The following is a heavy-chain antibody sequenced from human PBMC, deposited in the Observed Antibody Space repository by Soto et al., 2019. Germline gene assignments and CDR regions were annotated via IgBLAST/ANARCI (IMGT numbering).Heavy chain of an antibody. Sequence: ASVKVSCKASGYTFTGYYMHWVRQAPGQGLEWMGWINPNSGGTNYAQKFQGRVTMTRDTSISTAYMELSRLRSDDTAVYHCASLTTVTTTPYYYYGMDVWGQGTTVTVSS. CDR1: GYTFTGYY. J-gene: IGHJ6*02. D-gene: IGHD4-17*01. CDR3: ASLTTVTTTPYYYYGMDV. CDR2: INPNSGGT. V-gene: IGHV1-2*02.